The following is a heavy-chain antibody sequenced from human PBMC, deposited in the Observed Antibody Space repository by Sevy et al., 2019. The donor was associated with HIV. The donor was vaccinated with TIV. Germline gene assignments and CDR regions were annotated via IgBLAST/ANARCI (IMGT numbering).Heavy chain of an antibody. J-gene: IGHJ4*02. CDR3: ASTGYCTGGSCYSPFGY. V-gene: IGHV3-30-3*01. D-gene: IGHD2-15*01. CDR1: GFIFNTYA. CDR2: ISYDGINK. Sequence: GGSLRLSCAASGFIFNTYAMHWVRQAPVKGLEWVAVISYDGINKYYADSVKGRFTISRDNSRNTLDLQMNSLRSEDTALYYCASTGYCTGGSCYSPFGYWGQGTLVTVSS.